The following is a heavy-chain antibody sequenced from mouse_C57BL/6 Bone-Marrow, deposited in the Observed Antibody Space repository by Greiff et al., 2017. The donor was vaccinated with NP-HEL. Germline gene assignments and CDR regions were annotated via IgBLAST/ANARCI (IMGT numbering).Heavy chain of an antibody. Sequence: QVQLKESGAELVKPGASVKLSCKASGYTFTSYWMHWVKQRPGRGLEWIGRIDPNSGGTKYNEKFKSKATLTVDKPSSTAYMQLSSLTSEDSAVYYCANDYYGSSSYAMDYWGQGTSVTVSS. D-gene: IGHD1-1*01. J-gene: IGHJ4*01. CDR3: ANDYYGSSSYAMDY. CDR1: GYTFTSYW. V-gene: IGHV1-72*01. CDR2: IDPNSGGT.